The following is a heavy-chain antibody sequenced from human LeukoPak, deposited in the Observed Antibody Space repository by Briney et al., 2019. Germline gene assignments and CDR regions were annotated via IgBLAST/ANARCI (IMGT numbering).Heavy chain of an antibody. CDR2: IIPIFGTA. CDR3: ARVGDGYLFDY. CDR1: GGVFSNYA. J-gene: IGHJ4*02. D-gene: IGHD5-24*01. Sequence: SVKVSCKASGGVFSNYAITWVRQAPGQGLEWMGGIIPIFGTANYAQKFQGRVTITADESTSTAYMELSSLRSEDTAVYYCARVGDGYLFDYWGQGTLVTVSS. V-gene: IGHV1-69*01.